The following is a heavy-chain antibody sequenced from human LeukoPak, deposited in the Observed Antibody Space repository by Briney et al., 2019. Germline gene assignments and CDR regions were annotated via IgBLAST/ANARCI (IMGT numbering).Heavy chain of an antibody. J-gene: IGHJ4*02. V-gene: IGHV3-30*18. CDR2: ISYDGSNK. CDR1: GFTFSTYG. D-gene: IGHD3-3*01. CDR3: AKDAYGYYDFWSGFYFDY. Sequence: GGSLRLSCAASGFTFSTYGMHWVRQAPGKGLEWVAVISYDGSNKYYADSVKGRFTISRDNSKNTLYLQMNSLRAEDTAVYYCAKDAYGYYDFWSGFYFDYWGQGTLVTVSS.